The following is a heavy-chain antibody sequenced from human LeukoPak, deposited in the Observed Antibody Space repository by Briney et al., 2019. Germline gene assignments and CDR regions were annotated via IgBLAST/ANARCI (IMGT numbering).Heavy chain of an antibody. CDR2: IYYSGTT. CDR1: GGSISSYY. J-gene: IGHJ4*02. V-gene: IGHV4-59*01. D-gene: IGHD6-13*01. Sequence: SETLSLTCTVSGGSISSYYWSWLWQPPGKGLEWIGYIYYSGTTNYNPSLKSRVTISVDTSKNQFSLKLSSVTAADTAVYYCARGVYIAAAQYGYWGQGTLVTVSS. CDR3: ARGVYIAAAQYGY.